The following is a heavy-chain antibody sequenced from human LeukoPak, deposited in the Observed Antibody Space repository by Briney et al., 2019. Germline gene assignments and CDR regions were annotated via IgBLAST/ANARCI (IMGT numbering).Heavy chain of an antibody. J-gene: IGHJ4*02. CDR1: GFTFSSYS. V-gene: IGHV3-48*04. D-gene: IGHD6-19*01. CDR3: SAQRGSSGWFYYFDY. Sequence: GGSLRLSCAASGFTFSSYSMNWVRQAPGKGLEWVSYISSSGSTIYYADSVKGRFTISRDNAKNSLYLQMNSLRAEDTAVYYCSAQRGSSGWFYYFDYWGQGTLVTVSS. CDR2: ISSSGSTI.